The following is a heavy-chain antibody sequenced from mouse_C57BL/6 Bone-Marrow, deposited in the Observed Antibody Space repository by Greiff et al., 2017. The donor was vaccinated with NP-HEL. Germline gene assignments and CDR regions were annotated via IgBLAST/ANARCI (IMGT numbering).Heavy chain of an antibody. J-gene: IGHJ4*01. CDR3: AKLGEINLLLPGYAMDY. CDR2: IWGGGST. CDR1: GFSLTSYG. V-gene: IGHV2-9*01. D-gene: IGHD1-1*01. Sequence: QVQLQQSGPGLVAPSQSLSITCTVSGFSLTSYGVDWVRQPPGKGLEWLGVIWGGGSTNYNSALMSRLSISKDNSKSQVFLKMNSLQTDDTAMYYCAKLGEINLLLPGYAMDYWGQGTSVTVSS.